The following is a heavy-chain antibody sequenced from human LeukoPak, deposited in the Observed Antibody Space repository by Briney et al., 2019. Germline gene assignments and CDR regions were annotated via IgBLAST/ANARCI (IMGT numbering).Heavy chain of an antibody. CDR3: ARGPQVATLRPYYYYYYMDV. V-gene: IGHV3-7*01. D-gene: IGHD5-12*01. CDR2: IKQDGSEK. CDR1: GFTFSSYW. Sequence: GGSLRLSCAASGFTFSSYWMSWVRQAPRKGLEWVANIKQDGSEKYYVDSVKGRFTISRDNAKNSLYLQMNSLRAEDTAVYYCARGPQVATLRPYYYYYYMDVWGKGTTVTVSS. J-gene: IGHJ6*03.